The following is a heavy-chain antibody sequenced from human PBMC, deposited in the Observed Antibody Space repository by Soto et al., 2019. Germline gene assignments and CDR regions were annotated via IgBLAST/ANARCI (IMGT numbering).Heavy chain of an antibody. CDR3: ARGTSSGYYYFDY. CDR1: GYTFIYYA. J-gene: IGHJ4*02. V-gene: IGHV1-3*01. Sequence: ASVKVSCKASGYTFIYYAIHWVRQAPGQRLEWMGWINADNGNTKYSQKFQGRVTITRDTSASTTYMELSSLRSEDTAVYYCARGTSSGYYYFDYWGQGTLVTVSS. D-gene: IGHD3-22*01. CDR2: INADNGNT.